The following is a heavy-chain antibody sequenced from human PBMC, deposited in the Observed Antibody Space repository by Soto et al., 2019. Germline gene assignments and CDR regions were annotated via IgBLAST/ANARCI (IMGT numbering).Heavy chain of an antibody. J-gene: IGHJ6*03. Sequence: SETLSLTCTVSGRSISSSSYYWGWIRQPPGTGLEWVGSIYYSGSTYYNPSLKSRVTISVDTSKNQFSLKLSSVTAADTAVYYCARGSGWFGYYYYYYMDVWGKGTTVNVSS. CDR2: IYYSGST. CDR1: GRSISSSSYY. V-gene: IGHV4-39*01. CDR3: ARGSGWFGYYYYYYMDV. D-gene: IGHD6-19*01.